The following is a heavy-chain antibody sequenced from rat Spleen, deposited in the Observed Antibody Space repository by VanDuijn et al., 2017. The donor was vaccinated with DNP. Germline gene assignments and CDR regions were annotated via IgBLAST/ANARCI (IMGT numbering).Heavy chain of an antibody. Sequence: EVQLVESGGGLVQPGRSLKLSCVASGFTFNNYWMAWIRQVPGKGLEWIASTTRSGGSTYYQDAVRGRFTISRHNAKDTQYLQMDSLTSEDTATYYCARGGRSYFDYWGQGVMVTVYS. CDR1: GFTFNNYW. CDR2: TTRSGGST. CDR3: ARGGRSYFDY. V-gene: IGHV5-31*01. D-gene: IGHD1-11*01. J-gene: IGHJ2*01.